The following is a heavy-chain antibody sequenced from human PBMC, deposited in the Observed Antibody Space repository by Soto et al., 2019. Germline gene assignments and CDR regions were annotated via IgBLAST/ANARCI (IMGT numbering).Heavy chain of an antibody. V-gene: IGHV4-34*01. CDR3: ARRRDGFYYFDY. J-gene: IGHJ4*02. Sequence: SETLSLTCAVYGGSFSGYYWTWIRQPPGTGLEWIGNINYSGSTYYNPSLKSRVTISVDTSKNQFSLKLSSVTAADTAVYYCARRRDGFYYFDYWGQGTLVTVSS. CDR1: GGSFSGYY. CDR2: INYSGST. D-gene: IGHD5-12*01.